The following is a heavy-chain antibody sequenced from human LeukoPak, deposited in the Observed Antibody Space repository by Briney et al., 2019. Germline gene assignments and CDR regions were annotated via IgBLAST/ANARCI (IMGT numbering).Heavy chain of an antibody. V-gene: IGHV3-30-3*01. CDR2: ISYDGSNK. CDR1: GFTFSSYA. Sequence: GGSLRLSCAASGFTFSSYAMHWVRQAPGKGLEWVAVISYDGSNKYYADSVKGRFTISRDNSKNTLYLQMNSLRAEDTAVYYCASDQSHRTYYYDSSGYFTDYWGQGTLVTVSS. D-gene: IGHD3-22*01. CDR3: ASDQSHRTYYYDSSGYFTDY. J-gene: IGHJ4*02.